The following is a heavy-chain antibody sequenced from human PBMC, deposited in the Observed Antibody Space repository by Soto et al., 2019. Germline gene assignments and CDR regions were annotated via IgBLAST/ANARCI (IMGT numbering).Heavy chain of an antibody. CDR1: ADSVSSNRVT. Sequence: SQTLSLTFVISADSVSSNRVTWNWIRQSPSRGLEWLGRTYYRSKWSNDYAVSVKSRITINSDTSKNHFSLQLNSVTPEDTAVYYCARAVDVWFDHWGQGTLVTVSS. J-gene: IGHJ5*02. CDR2: TYYRSKWSN. CDR3: ARAVDVWFDH. V-gene: IGHV6-1*01.